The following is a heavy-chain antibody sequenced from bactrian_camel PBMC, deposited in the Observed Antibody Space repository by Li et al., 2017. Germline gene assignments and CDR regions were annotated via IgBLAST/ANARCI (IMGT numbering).Heavy chain of an antibody. V-gene: IGHV3S53*01. J-gene: IGHJ4*01. Sequence: QLVESGGGSVQAGGSLRLSCSGYTVETACMAWFRQAAGKQREWVSSISTDGSTTYADSVKGRFTVSQDSAKNTVNLELVNLKTGDTAVYYCAASRPGIISVCQPPYITRLGLEGQGTQVTVS. D-gene: IGHD1*01. CDR1: GYTVETAC. CDR2: ISTDGST.